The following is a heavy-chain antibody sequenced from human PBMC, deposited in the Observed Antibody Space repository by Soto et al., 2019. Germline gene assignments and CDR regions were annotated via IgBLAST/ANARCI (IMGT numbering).Heavy chain of an antibody. CDR1: GFTFTSSA. CDR2: IVVGSGNT. J-gene: IGHJ6*02. D-gene: IGHD3-3*01. V-gene: IGHV1-58*01. CDR3: AVDLPGPKYFDFGVVQSPYSGMDV. Sequence: GASVKVSCKASGFTFTSSAVQWVRQARGQRLEWIGWIVVGSGNTNYAQKFQERVTITRDMSTSTAYMELSSLRSEDTAVYYCAVDLPGPKYFDFGVVQSPYSGMDVWRQATTVTVSS.